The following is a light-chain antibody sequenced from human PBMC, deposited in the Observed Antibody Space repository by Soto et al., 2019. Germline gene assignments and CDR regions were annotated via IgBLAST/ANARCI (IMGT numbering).Light chain of an antibody. J-gene: IGKJ5*01. Sequence: GDRVTITCRASQGISSALAWYQQKPGKAPKLLIYDASSLESGVPSRFSGSGSGTDFTLTISSLQPEDFATYYCQQFNSYPFTFGQGTRLEIK. CDR1: QGISSA. CDR2: DAS. V-gene: IGKV1-13*02. CDR3: QQFNSYPFT.